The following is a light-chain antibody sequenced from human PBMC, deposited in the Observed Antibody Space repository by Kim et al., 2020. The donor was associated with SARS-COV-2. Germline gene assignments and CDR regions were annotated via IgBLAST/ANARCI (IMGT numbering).Light chain of an antibody. CDR3: QQYASAPYT. CDR2: GAS. Sequence: EIVLTQSPGTLSLSPGERATLTCRASQSVSSSYLAWYQQKPGQAPRLLIYGASSRATGIPDRFSGSGSGTDFTLTISKLGAEDFAVYYCQQYASAPYTFGQGTKLEI. J-gene: IGKJ2*01. V-gene: IGKV3-20*01. CDR1: QSVSSSY.